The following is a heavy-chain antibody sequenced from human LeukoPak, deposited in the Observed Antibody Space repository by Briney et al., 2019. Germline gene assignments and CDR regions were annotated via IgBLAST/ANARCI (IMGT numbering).Heavy chain of an antibody. J-gene: IGHJ4*02. CDR1: GFTFTGYF. Sequence: AAVKDSCKASGFTFTGYFIHWVRQAPGQGLEWMGWIHPNNGGTKYAQKFQGRVTMTRDTSINTDYMELSRLRSDDTALYYCTRDGFSGAAFDYWGQGTLV. CDR2: IHPNNGGT. D-gene: IGHD7-27*01. CDR3: TRDGFSGAAFDY. V-gene: IGHV1-2*02.